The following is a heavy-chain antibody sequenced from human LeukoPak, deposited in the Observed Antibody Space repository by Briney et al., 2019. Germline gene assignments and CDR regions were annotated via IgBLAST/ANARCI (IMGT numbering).Heavy chain of an antibody. CDR1: GFTFSDYF. Sequence: GGSLRLSCVASGFTFSDYFMSWVRQAPGKGLEWVANIKKDGSEKYYLDSVKGRFTVSRDNAKNSLYLQMNSLRVEDTAVYYCLQYDSGSTWGQGALVTVSS. J-gene: IGHJ5*02. D-gene: IGHD3-10*01. CDR2: IKKDGSEK. V-gene: IGHV3-7*01. CDR3: LQYDSGST.